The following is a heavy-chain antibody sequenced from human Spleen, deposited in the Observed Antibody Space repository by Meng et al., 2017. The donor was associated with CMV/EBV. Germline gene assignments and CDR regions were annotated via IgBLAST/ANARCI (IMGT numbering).Heavy chain of an antibody. CDR2: ISSNGDST. V-gene: IGHV3-64*02. D-gene: IGHD2-15*01. Sequence: GGSMRLSCAASGFTFSNYAMHWVRQAPGKGLEYVSAISSNGDSTSYADSVEGRFTVSRDNSKNILYLQVAGLRAEDMAVYCCARDPTLSLYYYYSIDVWGQGTTVTVSS. CDR3: ARDPTLSLYYYYSIDV. J-gene: IGHJ6*02. CDR1: GFTFSNYA.